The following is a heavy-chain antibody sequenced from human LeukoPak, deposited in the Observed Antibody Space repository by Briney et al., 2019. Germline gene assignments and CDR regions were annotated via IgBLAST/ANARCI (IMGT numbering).Heavy chain of an antibody. Sequence: GGSLRLSCAASGFTFDDYAMHWVRQAPGKGLEWVSGISWNSGSIGYADSVKGRFTISRDNAKNSLYLQMNSLRAEDTALYYCAKDPRVSYGDPVAEYFQHWGQGTLVTVSS. V-gene: IGHV3-9*01. D-gene: IGHD4-17*01. CDR1: GFTFDDYA. CDR2: ISWNSGSI. J-gene: IGHJ1*01. CDR3: AKDPRVSYGDPVAEYFQH.